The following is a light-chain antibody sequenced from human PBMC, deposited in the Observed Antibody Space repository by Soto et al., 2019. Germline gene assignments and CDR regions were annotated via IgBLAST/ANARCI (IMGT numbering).Light chain of an antibody. V-gene: IGKV2-24*01. Sequence: DIVLTQTRLSSPVTLGQPASISCRSSQSLVHIDGNTYFNWLQQRPGQPPRLLIYKISNRFPGVPDRFSGSGAGTEFTLKISRVEAEDVGVYYCWQATQSYPFGQGTRLEIK. J-gene: IGKJ2*01. CDR3: WQATQSYP. CDR1: QSLVHIDGNTY. CDR2: KIS.